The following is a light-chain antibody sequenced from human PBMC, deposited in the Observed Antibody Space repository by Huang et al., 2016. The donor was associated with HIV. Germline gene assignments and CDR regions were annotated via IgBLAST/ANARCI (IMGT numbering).Light chain of an antibody. CDR2: DAS. CDR1: ESISS. Sequence: DIVLTQSPATLSLSPGERATISCRSSESISSLAWYQRKPGQTPRLLIYDASTRATGIPARFSGSGSGTDFTLTISSLEPEELAVYYCHQRSNWPPFTFGPGTKVHIK. V-gene: IGKV3-11*01. J-gene: IGKJ3*01. CDR3: HQRSNWPPFT.